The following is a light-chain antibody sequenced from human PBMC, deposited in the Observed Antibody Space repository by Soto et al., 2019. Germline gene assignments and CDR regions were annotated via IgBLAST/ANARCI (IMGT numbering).Light chain of an antibody. J-gene: IGKJ4*01. Sequence: EIVMTQSPASLSVSPGEGATLSCRASQHINSDLAWYQQKPGQAPRLLIYGASTRATDIPARFSGSGSGTEFTLTISNLQSEYFAVYYCQQYNNWPLTFGGGTKVEIK. CDR2: GAS. V-gene: IGKV3-15*01. CDR3: QQYNNWPLT. CDR1: QHINSD.